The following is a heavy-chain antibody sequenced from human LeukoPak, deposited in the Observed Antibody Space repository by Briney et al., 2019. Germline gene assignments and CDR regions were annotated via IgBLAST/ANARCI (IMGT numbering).Heavy chain of an antibody. D-gene: IGHD3-3*01. Sequence: SETLSLTCAVYGGSFSGYQWSWIRQPPGKGLEWIGEINHSGSTNYNPSLKSRVNISVDTSKNQFSLKLSSVTAADTAVYYCARGGGRITIFGVVTRSSRSFDYWGQGTLVTVSS. V-gene: IGHV4-34*01. CDR2: INHSGST. CDR3: ARGGGRITIFGVVTRSSRSFDY. CDR1: GGSFSGYQ. J-gene: IGHJ4*02.